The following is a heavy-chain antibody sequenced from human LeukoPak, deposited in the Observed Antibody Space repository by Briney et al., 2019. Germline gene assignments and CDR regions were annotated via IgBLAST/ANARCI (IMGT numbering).Heavy chain of an antibody. Sequence: PSETLSLTCAVYGGSFSGYYWGWIRRPPGKGLEWIGSIYYSGSTYYNPSLKSRVTISVDTSKNQFSLKLSSVTAADTAVYYCARHYLPAAQYTPWYYYMDVWGKGTTVTVSS. D-gene: IGHD2-2*01. V-gene: IGHV4-39*01. CDR3: ARHYLPAAQYTPWYYYMDV. CDR2: IYYSGST. J-gene: IGHJ6*03. CDR1: GGSFSGYY.